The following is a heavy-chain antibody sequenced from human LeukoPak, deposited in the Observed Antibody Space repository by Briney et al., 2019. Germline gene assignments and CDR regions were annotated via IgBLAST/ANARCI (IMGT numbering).Heavy chain of an antibody. V-gene: IGHV3-23*01. CDR2: ISGSGGST. CDR3: AKVGGNSADYYYYYMDV. Sequence: GGSLRLSCAASGFTFSSYAMSWVCQAPGKGLEWVSAISGSGGSTYYADSVKGRFTISRDNSKNTLYLQMNSLRAEDTAVYYCAKVGGNSADYYYYYMDVWGKGTTVTVSS. J-gene: IGHJ6*03. D-gene: IGHD4-23*01. CDR1: GFTFSSYA.